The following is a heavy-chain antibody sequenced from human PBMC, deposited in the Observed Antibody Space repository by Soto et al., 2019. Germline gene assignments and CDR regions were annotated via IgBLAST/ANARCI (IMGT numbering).Heavy chain of an antibody. V-gene: IGHV3-30*18. CDR3: AKEGATYYYYYGMDV. Sequence: GGSLRLSCAASGFTFSSYGMHWVRQAPGKGLEWVAVISYDGSNKYYADSVKGRFTISRDNSKNTLYLQMNSLRAEDTAVYYCAKEGATYYYYYGMDVWGQGTTVTVSS. CDR2: ISYDGSNK. D-gene: IGHD5-12*01. CDR1: GFTFSSYG. J-gene: IGHJ6*02.